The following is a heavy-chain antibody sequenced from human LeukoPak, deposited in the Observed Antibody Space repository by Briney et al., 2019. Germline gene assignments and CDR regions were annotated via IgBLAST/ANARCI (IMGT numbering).Heavy chain of an antibody. CDR2: IYLYGTT. Sequence: SETLSLTCSVSIGSISSSKWWSWVRQSPVKGLEWIGEIYLYGTTNYNPSFTSRVTMSVDRSRNQFSLKLTSVTAADTAVYFCAKVRYCNSINCEAFDYWGQGILVIVSS. J-gene: IGHJ4*02. V-gene: IGHV4-4*02. CDR3: AKVRYCNSINCEAFDY. D-gene: IGHD2-2*01. CDR1: IGSISSSKW.